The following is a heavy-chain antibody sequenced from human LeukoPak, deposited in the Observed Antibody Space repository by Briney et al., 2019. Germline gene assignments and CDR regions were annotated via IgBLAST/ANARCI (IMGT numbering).Heavy chain of an antibody. V-gene: IGHV4-39*02. CDR1: GGSISSSSYY. CDR2: IYYSGST. D-gene: IGHD3-3*01. Sequence: PSETLSLTCTVSGGSISSSSYYWGWIRQPPGKGLEWIGSIYYSGSTYYNPSLKSRVTISVDTSKNQFSLKLSSVTAADTAVYYCARDRRGNSYYDFWSGSYYFYYMDVWGKGTTVTVSS. J-gene: IGHJ6*03. CDR3: ARDRRGNSYYDFWSGSYYFYYMDV.